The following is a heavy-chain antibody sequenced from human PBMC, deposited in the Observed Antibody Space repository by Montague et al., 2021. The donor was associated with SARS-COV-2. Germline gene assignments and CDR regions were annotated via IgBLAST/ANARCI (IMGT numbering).Heavy chain of an antibody. CDR2: INNSGST. V-gene: IGHV4-34*01. Sequence: SETLSLTCAVYGGSFSGHYWSWIRQPPGKGLEWIGEINNSGSTNXNPSLKSRVTISVDTSKNQFSLKLHSVTAADTAVYYCARGRIEVSMIVVVLTGASYYMDFWGKGTTVTVSS. CDR3: ARGRIEVSMIVVVLTGASYYMDF. J-gene: IGHJ6*03. D-gene: IGHD3-22*01. CDR1: GGSFSGHY.